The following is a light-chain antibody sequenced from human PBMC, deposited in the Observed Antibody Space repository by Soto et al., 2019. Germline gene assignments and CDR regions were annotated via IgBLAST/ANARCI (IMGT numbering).Light chain of an antibody. J-gene: IGKJ3*01. CDR2: GAS. CDR3: QQYGSSPLFT. V-gene: IGKV3-20*01. CDR1: QSVSSSY. Sequence: EIVLTQSPGTLSLSPGVRAILSCRDSQSVSSSYLAWYQQKPGQAPRLLIYGASSRATGIPDRFSGSGSGTDFTLTISRLEPEDFAVYYCQQYGSSPLFTFGPGTKVDIK.